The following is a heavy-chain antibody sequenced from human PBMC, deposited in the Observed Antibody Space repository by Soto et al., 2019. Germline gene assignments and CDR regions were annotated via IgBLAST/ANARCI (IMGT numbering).Heavy chain of an antibody. V-gene: IGHV4-61*05. CDR1: GGSISSSSYY. Sequence: SETLSLTCTVSGGSISSSSYYWGWIRQPPGKGLEWIGYIYYSGSTKYNPSLKSRVTISLDTSKNQFSLKLTSVTAADTAVYFCARDRYNSGWLDYWGQGTLVTVSS. J-gene: IGHJ4*02. CDR2: IYYSGST. D-gene: IGHD6-19*01. CDR3: ARDRYNSGWLDY.